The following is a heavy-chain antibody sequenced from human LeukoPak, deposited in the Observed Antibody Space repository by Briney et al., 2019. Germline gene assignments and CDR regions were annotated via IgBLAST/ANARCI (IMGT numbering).Heavy chain of an antibody. V-gene: IGHV4-59*01. J-gene: IGHJ4*02. D-gene: IGHD5-18*01. CDR2: IYYSGST. CDR1: GGSISSYY. Sequence: SEALSLTCTVSGGSISSYYWSWIRQPPGKRLEWIGYIYYSGSTNYNPSLKSRVTMSLDTSKNQFSLKLSSVTAADTAVYYCAREFCCGSYDYWGQGTLVTVSS. CDR3: AREFCCGSYDY.